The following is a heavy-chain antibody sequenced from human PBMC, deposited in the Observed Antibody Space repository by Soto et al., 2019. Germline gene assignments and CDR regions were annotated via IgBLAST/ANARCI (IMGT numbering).Heavy chain of an antibody. D-gene: IGHD3-10*01. CDR2: IDGSGATT. CDR3: AKNSGWFDS. V-gene: IGHV3-23*01. J-gene: IGHJ5*01. CDR1: GFTFSSND. Sequence: EAQVLESGGGLVQPGGSLRLSCAASGFTFSSNDMTWVRQAPGKGLEWVSTIDGSGATTYYADFVEGRFTVSRDNSKNTVYVQMNNLGADDAALYYCAKNSGWFDSWGQGTLVTVSS.